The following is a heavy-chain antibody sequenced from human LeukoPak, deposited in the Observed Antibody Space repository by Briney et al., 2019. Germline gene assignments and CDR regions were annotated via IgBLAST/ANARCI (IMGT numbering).Heavy chain of an antibody. V-gene: IGHV3-23*01. J-gene: IGHJ4*02. Sequence: PGGSLRLSCAASGFTFSSYAMSWVRQAPGKGLEWVSAISGSGGSTYYADSVKGRFTISRDNSKNTLYLQMNSLRAEDTAVYYCAKGDVLLWFGELHTCDYWGQGTLVTVSS. CDR1: GFTFSSYA. CDR3: AKGDVLLWFGELHTCDY. CDR2: ISGSGGST. D-gene: IGHD3-10*01.